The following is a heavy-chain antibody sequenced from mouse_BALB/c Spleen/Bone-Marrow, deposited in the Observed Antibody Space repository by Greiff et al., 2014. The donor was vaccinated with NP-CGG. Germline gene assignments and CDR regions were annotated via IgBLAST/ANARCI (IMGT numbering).Heavy chain of an antibody. CDR2: ILPGSGTT. CDR1: GYTFSSYW. Sequence: QVQLQQPGAELMKPGASVKISCKATGYTFSSYWIEWVKQRPGHGLEWIGEILPGSGTTNYNEEFKGKAKFTADTSSNTAYMQFSSLTSEDSAVYYCARDYRYDCAMDYWGQGTSVTVSS. CDR3: ARDYRYDCAMDY. D-gene: IGHD2-14*01. J-gene: IGHJ4*01. V-gene: IGHV1-9*01.